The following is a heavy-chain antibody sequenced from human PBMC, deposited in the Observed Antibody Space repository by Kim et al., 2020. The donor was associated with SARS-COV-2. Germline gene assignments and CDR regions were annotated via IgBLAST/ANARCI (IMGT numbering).Heavy chain of an antibody. CDR3: ARWSPEYQLLPEHDAFDI. CDR1: GGSISSGGYY. CDR2: IYYSGST. V-gene: IGHV4-31*03. Sequence: SETLSLTCTVSGGSISSGGYYWSWIRQHPGKGLEWIGYIYYSGSTYYNPSLKSRVTISVDTSKNQFSLKLSSVTAADTAVYYCARWSPEYQLLPEHDAFDIWGQGTMVTVSS. J-gene: IGHJ3*02. D-gene: IGHD2-2*01.